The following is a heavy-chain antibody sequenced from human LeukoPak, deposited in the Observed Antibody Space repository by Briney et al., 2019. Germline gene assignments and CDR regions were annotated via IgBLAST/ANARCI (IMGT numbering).Heavy chain of an antibody. CDR2: MSPSRSTYT. Sequence: KPGGSLRLSCAASGFSFSDYYVSWIRQAPGKGLEWISYMSPSRSTYTNYAESVKGRFTISRDNAKNSLYLQMNSLRAEDTAVYYCAREGSTSWLDYWGQGILVTVSS. CDR3: AREGSTSWLDY. V-gene: IGHV3-11*06. J-gene: IGHJ4*02. CDR1: GFSFSDYY. D-gene: IGHD6-13*01.